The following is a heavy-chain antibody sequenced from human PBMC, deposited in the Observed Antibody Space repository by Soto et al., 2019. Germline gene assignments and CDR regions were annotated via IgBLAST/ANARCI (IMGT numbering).Heavy chain of an antibody. CDR3: ARPGHYDFWSGYYTGTDYYYYAMDV. J-gene: IGHJ6*02. CDR2: INAGSGDT. CDR1: GYTFTDYA. V-gene: IGHV1-3*01. D-gene: IGHD3-3*01. Sequence: RASVKVSCKASGYTFTDYAMHWVRQAPGQRLEWMGWINAGSGDTKYSQRFQGRVTISRDTSATTAYMELSSLRSEDTAVYYCARPGHYDFWSGYYTGTDYYYYAMDVWGQGTMVTVS.